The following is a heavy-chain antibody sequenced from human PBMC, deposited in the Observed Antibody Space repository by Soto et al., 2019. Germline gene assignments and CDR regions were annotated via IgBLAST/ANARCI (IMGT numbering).Heavy chain of an antibody. J-gene: IGHJ6*02. D-gene: IGHD2-2*01. CDR1: GFTFSSYG. CDR3: AKSLAYCSSTSCYGYYGMDV. V-gene: IGHV3-30*18. Sequence: GGSLRLSCAASGFTFSSYGMHWVRQAPGKGLEWVAVISYDGSNKYYADSVKGRFAISRDNSKNTLYLQMNSLRAEDTAVYYCAKSLAYCSSTSCYGYYGMDVWGQGTTVTVSS. CDR2: ISYDGSNK.